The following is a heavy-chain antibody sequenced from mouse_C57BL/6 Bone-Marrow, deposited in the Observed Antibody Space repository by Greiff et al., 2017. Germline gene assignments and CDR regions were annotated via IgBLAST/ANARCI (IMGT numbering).Heavy chain of an antibody. CDR3: SREGGDGYYAIDY. CDR1: GFTFSSYA. J-gene: IGHJ4*01. D-gene: IGHD2-3*01. Sequence: EVQRVESGAGLVKPGGSLKLSCAASGFTFSSYAMSWVRQTPEKRLEWVAYISTGGDYSYYADTVKGRVTITRDNARTTLYLHMSSLKSEDTAMYVYSREGGDGYYAIDYWGQGTSVTVSS. CDR2: ISTGGDYS. V-gene: IGHV5-9-1*02.